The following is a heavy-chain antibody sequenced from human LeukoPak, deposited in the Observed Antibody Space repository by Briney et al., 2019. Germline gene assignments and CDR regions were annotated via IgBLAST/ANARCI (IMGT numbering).Heavy chain of an antibody. J-gene: IGHJ4*02. D-gene: IGHD6-13*01. CDR2: IWYDGSNK. CDR3: ARNDVAAAGDY. Sequence: PGRSLRLSCAASGFTFSSYGMHWVRQAPGKGLEWVAVIWYDGSNKYYADSVKGRFTISRDNSKNTLYLQMNSLRAEDTAVYFCARNDVAAAGDYWGQGTLVTVSS. CDR1: GFTFSSYG. V-gene: IGHV3-33*01.